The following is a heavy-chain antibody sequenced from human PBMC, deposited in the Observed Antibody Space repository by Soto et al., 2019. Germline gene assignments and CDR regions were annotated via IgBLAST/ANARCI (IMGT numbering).Heavy chain of an antibody. D-gene: IGHD5-18*01. J-gene: IGHJ2*01. CDR2: LSDDGSKD. Sequence: QVQLVESGGGVVQPGWSLRLSCAASGFTFSNHGMQWVGQAPGEGLEWVASLSDDGSKDYYADSVKGRFTVSRDNSNNAVYLQMYRLRAEDPAVYYCAKGGGYTYGFSLWRFDLWGRVTLVTVAS. V-gene: IGHV3-30*18. CDR1: GFTFSNHG. CDR3: AKGGGYTYGFSLWRFDL.